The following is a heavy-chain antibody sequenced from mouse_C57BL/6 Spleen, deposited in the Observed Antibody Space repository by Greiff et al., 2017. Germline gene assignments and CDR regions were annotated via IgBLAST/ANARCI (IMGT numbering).Heavy chain of an antibody. D-gene: IGHD2-5*01. CDR1: GFSLTSYG. CDR2: IWSDGST. CDR3: ARHYSKGHYAMDY. Sequence: VQRVESGPGLVAPSQSLSITCTVSGFSLTSYGVHWVRQPPGKGLEWLVVIWSDGSTTYNSALKSRLSISKDNSKSQVFLKMNSLQTDDTAMYYCARHYSKGHYAMDYWGQGTSVTVSS. V-gene: IGHV2-6*03. J-gene: IGHJ4*01.